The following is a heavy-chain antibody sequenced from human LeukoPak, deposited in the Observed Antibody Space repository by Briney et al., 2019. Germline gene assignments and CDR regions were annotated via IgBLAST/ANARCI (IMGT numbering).Heavy chain of an antibody. CDR2: IYHSGST. V-gene: IGHV4-38-2*02. D-gene: IGHD2-15*01. CDR1: GYSISSGYY. J-gene: IGHJ4*02. CDR3: ARLRISSGIDY. Sequence: SETLSLTCTVSGYSISSGYYWGWIRQPPGKGLQWIGSIYHSGSTYYNPSLKSRVTISVDTSKDQFSLKLSSVTAADTAVYYCARLRISSGIDYWGQGTLVTVSS.